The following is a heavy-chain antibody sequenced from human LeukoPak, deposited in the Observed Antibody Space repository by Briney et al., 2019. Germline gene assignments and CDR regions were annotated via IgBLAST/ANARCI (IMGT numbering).Heavy chain of an antibody. Sequence: ASVKVSCKAPGYTFTSYDINWVRQAPGQGLEWMGWMNPNSGNTGYAQKFQGRVTMTRNTSINTAYMELSSLRSEDTAIYYCARGVGIVSTISKKHFDDWGQGTLVTVCS. CDR3: ARGVGIVSTISKKHFDD. D-gene: IGHD5/OR15-5a*01. V-gene: IGHV1-8*01. J-gene: IGHJ4*02. CDR1: GYTFTSYD. CDR2: MNPNSGNT.